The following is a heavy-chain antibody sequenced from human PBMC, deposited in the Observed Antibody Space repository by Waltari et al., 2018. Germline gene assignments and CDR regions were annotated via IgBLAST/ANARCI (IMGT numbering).Heavy chain of an antibody. J-gene: IGHJ5*02. V-gene: IGHV3-23*01. CDR2: IIGSGLIT. CDR3: ARDKGAVIPNDL. Sequence: EVILLESGGGLVQPGGSLRLSCTASGFTFSGYAMSWVRQVPGTGLEWVSAIIGSGLITYYADSVKGRFTVSRDNSKNTLFLQMNSLRAEDTGLYYCARDKGAVIPNDLWGQGTRVTVSS. CDR1: GFTFSGYA. D-gene: IGHD1-26*01.